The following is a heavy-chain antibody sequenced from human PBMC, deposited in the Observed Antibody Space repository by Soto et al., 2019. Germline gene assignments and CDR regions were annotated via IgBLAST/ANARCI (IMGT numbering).Heavy chain of an antibody. CDR2: IYYSGTT. CDR3: ARQRRGGYWFAP. Sequence: SYSLALTSRLCGGCVNSYDHYWTWIRQPPGKGLEWIGSIYYSGTTNYNPSLKSRITVSIDTSKNQFSLNLTSVTAADTALYCCARQRRGGYWFAPWGQGTPVTVSS. J-gene: IGHJ5*02. CDR1: GGCVNSYDHY. V-gene: IGHV4-30-4*01.